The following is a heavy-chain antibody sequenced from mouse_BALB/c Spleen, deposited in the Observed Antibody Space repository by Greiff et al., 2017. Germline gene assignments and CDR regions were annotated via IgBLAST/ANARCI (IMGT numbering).Heavy chain of an antibody. CDR1: GFTFSSYG. CDR2: ISSGGSYT. J-gene: IGHJ4*01. V-gene: IGHV5-6*01. D-gene: IGHD2-4*01. Sequence: EVKLMESGGDLVKPGGSLKLSCAASGFTFSSYGMSWVRQTPDKRLEWVATISSGGSYTYYPDSVKGRFTISRDNAKNTLYLQMSSLKSEDTAMYYCARHAMITTKGYYYAMDYWGQGTSVTVSS. CDR3: ARHAMITTKGYYYAMDY.